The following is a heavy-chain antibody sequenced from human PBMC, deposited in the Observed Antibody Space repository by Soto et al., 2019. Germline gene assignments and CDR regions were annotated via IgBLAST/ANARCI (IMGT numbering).Heavy chain of an antibody. J-gene: IGHJ3*02. CDR1: GGSFSGYY. CDR2: INHSGST. Sequence: SETLSLTCAVYGGSFSGYYWSWIRQPPGKGLEWIGEINHSGSTNYNPSLKSRVTISVDTSKNQFSLKLSSVTAADTAVYYCARYGEGATYHDTFDIWGQGTMVTVSS. D-gene: IGHD1-26*01. CDR3: ARYGEGATYHDTFDI. V-gene: IGHV4-34*01.